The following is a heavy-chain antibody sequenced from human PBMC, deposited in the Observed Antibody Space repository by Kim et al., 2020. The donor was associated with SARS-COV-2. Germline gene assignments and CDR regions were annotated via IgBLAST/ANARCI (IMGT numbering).Heavy chain of an antibody. CDR1: GYSFTSYW. Sequence: GESLKISCKGSGYSFTSYWIGWVRQMPGKGLEWMGIIYPGDSDTRYSPSFQGQVTISADKSISTAYLQWSSLKASDTAMYYCARHRSAYDSSGYYKYWGQGTLVTVSS. J-gene: IGHJ4*02. CDR2: IYPGDSDT. CDR3: ARHRSAYDSSGYYKY. V-gene: IGHV5-51*01. D-gene: IGHD3-22*01.